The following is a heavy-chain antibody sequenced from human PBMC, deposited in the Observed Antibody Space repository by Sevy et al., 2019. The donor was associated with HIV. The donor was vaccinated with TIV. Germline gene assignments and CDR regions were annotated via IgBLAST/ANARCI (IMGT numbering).Heavy chain of an antibody. Sequence: GGSVRLSCAASGFTFITYDMHWVRHVTGKGLEWVSGVGPAGDTFYPGSVKGRFTISRENAKNSLYLQMNNLRAGDTAVYYCTRSGGYSDYGMDVWGQGTTVTVSS. CDR2: VGPAGDT. J-gene: IGHJ6*02. CDR3: TRSGGYSDYGMDV. D-gene: IGHD5-12*01. V-gene: IGHV3-13*01. CDR1: GFTFITYD.